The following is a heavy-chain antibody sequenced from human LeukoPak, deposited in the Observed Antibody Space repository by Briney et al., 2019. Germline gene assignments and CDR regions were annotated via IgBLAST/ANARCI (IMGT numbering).Heavy chain of an antibody. D-gene: IGHD7-27*01. J-gene: IGHJ5*02. CDR1: AFTFSTDS. CDR3: ARSLTGDLDWFDP. V-gene: IGHV3-21*04. CDR2: ISSNSRYI. Sequence: GGSLRLSCVVSAFTFSTDSMNWVRQAPGKGLEWVSSISSNSRYIYYADSVKGRFTISRDNAKNSLYLQMNSLRAEDTAVYYCARSLTGDLDWFDPWGQGTLVTASS.